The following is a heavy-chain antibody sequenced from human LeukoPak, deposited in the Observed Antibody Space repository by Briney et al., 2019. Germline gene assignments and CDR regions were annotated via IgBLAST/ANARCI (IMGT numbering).Heavy chain of an antibody. D-gene: IGHD3-3*01. CDR3: AREGGFYRPLDY. V-gene: IGHV4-4*02. CDR2: VYLDGRT. J-gene: IGHJ4*02. CDR1: GGSFINTNW. Sequence: SETLSLTCGVSGGSFINTNWWTWVRQPPGKGLEWIGEVYLDGRTNYNPSLESRLTMSVDVSENQVSLKLTSVTAADTAVYYCAREGGFYRPLDYSGQGTLVTVSS.